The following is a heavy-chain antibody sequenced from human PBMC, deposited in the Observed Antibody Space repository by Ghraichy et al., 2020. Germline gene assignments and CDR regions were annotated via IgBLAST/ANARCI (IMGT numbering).Heavy chain of an antibody. CDR2: ISSTSSSI. V-gene: IGHV3-48*02. J-gene: IGHJ6*02. CDR1: GFTFSSYG. Sequence: GSLRLSCAASGFTFSSYGMNWVRQAPGKGLEWVSYISSTSSSIYYADSVKGRFTMSRDNAKKSLYLQMDSLRDEETAVYYCVTAPYYDFWSGFQGFAMDVWGQGTTVTVSS. D-gene: IGHD3-3*01. CDR3: VTAPYYDFWSGFQGFAMDV.